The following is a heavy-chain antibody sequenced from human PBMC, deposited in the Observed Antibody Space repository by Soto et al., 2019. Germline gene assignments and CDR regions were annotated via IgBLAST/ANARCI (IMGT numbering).Heavy chain of an antibody. CDR2: IIPISGTT. CDR3: ARGYCSGGNCYSGMDV. Sequence: SXKVSFEASGGTXTTHAILWVRQAPVHGLEWMGGIIPISGTTYYTQKFQGRVTITADEPTSKAFMELSSLNSDETAVFYCARGYCSGGNCYSGMDVWGQGTMVTAP. V-gene: IGHV1-69*13. J-gene: IGHJ6*02. CDR1: GGTXTTHA. D-gene: IGHD2-15*01.